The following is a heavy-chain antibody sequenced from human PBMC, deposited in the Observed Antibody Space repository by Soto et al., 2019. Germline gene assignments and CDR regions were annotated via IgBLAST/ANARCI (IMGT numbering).Heavy chain of an antibody. V-gene: IGHV3-33*01. CDR1: GFTFSSYG. CDR3: ARGPYCSGGSCYRPSWYYGMDV. J-gene: IGHJ6*02. CDR2: IWYDGSNK. Sequence: GGSLRLSCAASGFTFSSYGMHWVRQAPGKGLEWVAVIWYDGSNKYYADSVKGRFTISRDNSKNTLYLQMNSLRAEDTAVYYCARGPYCSGGSCYRPSWYYGMDVWGQGTTVTVSS. D-gene: IGHD2-15*01.